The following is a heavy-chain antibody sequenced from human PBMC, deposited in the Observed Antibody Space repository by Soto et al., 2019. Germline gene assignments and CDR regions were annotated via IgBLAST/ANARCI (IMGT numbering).Heavy chain of an antibody. D-gene: IGHD6-13*01. CDR3: TRYSSPFIVPSHYYYYGMDV. J-gene: IGHJ6*02. Sequence: GGSLRLSCTASGFTFGDYAMSWFRQAPGKGLEWVGFIRSKAYGGTTEYAASVKGRFTISRDDSKSIAYLQMNSLKTEDTAVYYCTRYSSPFIVPSHYYYYGMDVWGQGTTVTVSS. V-gene: IGHV3-49*03. CDR1: GFTFGDYA. CDR2: IRSKAYGGTT.